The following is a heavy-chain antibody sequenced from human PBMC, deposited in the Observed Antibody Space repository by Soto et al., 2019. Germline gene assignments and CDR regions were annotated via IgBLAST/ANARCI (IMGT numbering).Heavy chain of an antibody. Sequence: ASVKVSCKAYGYTFTSYYMHWVRQAPGQGLEWMGIINPSGGSTSYAQKFHGRVTMTRDTFTSTVYMELSSLRSEDTAVYYCARVRRSSGYYYGYWGQGTPVTVSS. J-gene: IGHJ4*02. CDR1: GYTFTSYY. V-gene: IGHV1-46*01. CDR2: INPSGGST. CDR3: ARVRRSSGYYYGY. D-gene: IGHD3-22*01.